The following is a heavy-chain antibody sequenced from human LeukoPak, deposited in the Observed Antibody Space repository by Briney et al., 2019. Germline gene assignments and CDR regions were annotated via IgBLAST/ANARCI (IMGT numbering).Heavy chain of an antibody. CDR3: AKGGSGTYDAFDI. Sequence: GGSLRLSCAASGFTFSSYAMSWVRQAPGKGLEWVSAISGSGGSTYYADSVKGRFTISRDNTKNTLYLQMNSLRAEDTAVYYCAKGGSGTYDAFDIWGQGTMVTVSS. V-gene: IGHV3-23*01. J-gene: IGHJ3*02. CDR1: GFTFSSYA. D-gene: IGHD1-26*01. CDR2: ISGSGGST.